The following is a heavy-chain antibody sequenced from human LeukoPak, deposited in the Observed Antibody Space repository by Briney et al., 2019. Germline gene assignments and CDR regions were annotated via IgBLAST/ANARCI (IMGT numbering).Heavy chain of an antibody. V-gene: IGHV4-30-4*07. D-gene: IGHD2-2*01. CDR3: ARDSRYCSSTSCYRWEYYFDY. J-gene: IGHJ4*02. Sequence: SETLSLTCAVSGGSISSGGYSWSWIRQPPGKGLEWIGYIYYSGSTYYNPSLKSRVTISVDTSKNQFSLKLSSVTAADTAVYYCARDSRYCSSTSCYRWEYYFDYWGQGTLVTVSS. CDR1: GGSISSGGYS. CDR2: IYYSGST.